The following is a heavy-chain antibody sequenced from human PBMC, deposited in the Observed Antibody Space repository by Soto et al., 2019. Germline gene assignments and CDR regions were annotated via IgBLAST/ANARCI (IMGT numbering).Heavy chain of an antibody. V-gene: IGHV3-48*04. Sequence: PGGSLRLSCVASGFTFSTYSMNWVHQAPGKGLEWISYISSSSSTTYADSVKGRFTISRDNAKNSLYLQMNSLRDEDTAVYYCARTIWSGYFQADYWGQGTLVTVSS. D-gene: IGHD3-3*01. J-gene: IGHJ4*02. CDR3: ARTIWSGYFQADY. CDR1: GFTFSTYS. CDR2: ISSSSST.